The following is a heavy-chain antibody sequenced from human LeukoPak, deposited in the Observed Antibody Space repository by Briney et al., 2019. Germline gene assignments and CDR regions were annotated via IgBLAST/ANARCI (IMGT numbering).Heavy chain of an antibody. CDR1: GFTFSSYA. CDR2: ISGSGGST. D-gene: IGHD3-3*01. V-gene: IGHV3-23*01. CDR3: AKAAYYDFWSGYSIDY. J-gene: IGHJ4*02. Sequence: GGSLRLPCAASGFTFSSYAMSWVRQAPGKGLEWVSAISGSGGSTHYADSVKGRFTISRDNSKNTLYLQMNSLRAEDTAVYYCAKAAYYDFWSGYSIDYWGQGTLVTVSS.